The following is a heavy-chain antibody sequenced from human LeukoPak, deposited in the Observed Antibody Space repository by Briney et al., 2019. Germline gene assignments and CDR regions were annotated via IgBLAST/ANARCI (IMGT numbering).Heavy chain of an antibody. V-gene: IGHV4-34*01. CDR1: GGSFSGYY. CDR2: INHSGST. Sequence: SETLSLTCAVYGGSFSGYYWSWIRQPPGKGLEWIGEINHSGSTNYNPSLKSRVTISVDTSKNQFSLKLSSVTAADTAVYYCARLYYYDSIGFDPWGQGTLVTVSS. D-gene: IGHD3-22*01. CDR3: ARLYYYDSIGFDP. J-gene: IGHJ5*02.